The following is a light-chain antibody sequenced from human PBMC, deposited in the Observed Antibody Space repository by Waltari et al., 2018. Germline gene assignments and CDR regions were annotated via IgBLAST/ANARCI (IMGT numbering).Light chain of an antibody. Sequence: QSVLTQPPSASGTPGQRVTIPCSGSDSSADFDFTYWYQQVPGPAPRLLISRLNLRPSGVPDRFSGSKSGTSASLTINGLRTEDEADYFCAGWDDSLNGPIFGGGTKVTVL. CDR2: RLN. CDR3: AGWDDSLNGPI. CDR1: DSSADFDF. V-gene: IGLV1-47*01. J-gene: IGLJ2*01.